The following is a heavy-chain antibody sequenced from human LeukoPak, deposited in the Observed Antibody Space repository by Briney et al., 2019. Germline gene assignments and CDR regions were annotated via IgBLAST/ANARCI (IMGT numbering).Heavy chain of an antibody. J-gene: IGHJ4*02. V-gene: IGHV4-30-2*01. CDR3: ARLDTAMVLPFDY. D-gene: IGHD5-18*01. CDR2: IYHSGST. Sequence: SETLSLTCTVSGGSISSGGYYWSWNRQPPGKGLEWIGYIYHSGSTYYNPSLKSRVTISVDRSKNQFSLKLSSVTAADTAVYYCARLDTAMVLPFDYWGQGTLVTVSS. CDR1: GGSISSGGYY.